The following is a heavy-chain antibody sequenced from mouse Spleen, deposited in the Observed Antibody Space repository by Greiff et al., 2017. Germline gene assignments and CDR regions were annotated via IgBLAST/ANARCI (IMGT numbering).Heavy chain of an antibody. CDR2: IYPGNSDT. CDR3: TREDGLFAY. CDR1: GYTFTSYW. J-gene: IGHJ3*01. Sequence: VQLKQPGAELVKPGASVKMSCKASGYTFTSYWMHWVKQRPGQGLEWIGAIYPGNSDTSYNQKFKGKAKLTAVTSTSTAYMELSSLTNEDSAVYYCTREDGLFAYWGQGTLVTVSA. V-gene: IGHV1-5*01. D-gene: IGHD2-3*01.